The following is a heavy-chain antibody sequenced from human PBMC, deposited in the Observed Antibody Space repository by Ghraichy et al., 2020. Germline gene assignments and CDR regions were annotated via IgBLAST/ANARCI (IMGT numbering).Heavy chain of an antibody. J-gene: IGHJ1*01. CDR2: ISGSDGTL. D-gene: IGHD1-26*01. V-gene: IGHV3-23*01. CDR1: GFTFSSYG. CDR3: AIRIVGSTTSFFEH. Sequence: LSLTCAASGFTFSSYGMNWVRQAPGKGLEWVSSISGSDGTLYYADSVKGRFTISRDNSRNTMSLQMNRLRAEDTAVYYCAIRIVGSTTSFFEHWGQGTLVTVSS.